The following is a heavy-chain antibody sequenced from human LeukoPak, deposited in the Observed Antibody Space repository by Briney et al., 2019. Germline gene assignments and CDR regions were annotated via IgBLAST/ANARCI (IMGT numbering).Heavy chain of an antibody. CDR1: GASITRYY. CDR3: ANYDSSSSGWVDY. CDR2: IYFSGHST. V-gene: IGHV4-59*04. Sequence: NPSETLSLTCTVSGASITRYYWGWIRQTPGKGLEWIGYIYFSGHSTSYNPSLGGRATMSADSAKNQFSLKLSSVTAADTAVYYCANYDSSSSGWVDYWGQGTMVTVSS. J-gene: IGHJ3*01. D-gene: IGHD6-6*01.